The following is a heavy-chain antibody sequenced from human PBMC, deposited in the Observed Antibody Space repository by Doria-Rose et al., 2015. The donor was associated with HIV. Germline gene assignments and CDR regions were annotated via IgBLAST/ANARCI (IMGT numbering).Heavy chain of an antibody. D-gene: IGHD1-1*01. CDR2: INHRGST. J-gene: IGHJ6*02. CDR3: ARGLLRGGWNDVDYYYGMDV. CDR1: GGSFSGYY. V-gene: IGHV4-34*01. Sequence: QVQLQESGAGLVKPSETLSLTCAVFGGSFSGYYWSWIRQPPGKGLEWIGEINHRGSTNYKTSLKSRVTLSLDTSKTLFSLKPSSVTAADTAVYYCARGLLRGGWNDVDYYYGMDVWGQGTTVTVSS.